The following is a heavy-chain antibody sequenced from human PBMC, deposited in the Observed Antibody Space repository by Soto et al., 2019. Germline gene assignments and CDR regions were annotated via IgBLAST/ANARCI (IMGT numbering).Heavy chain of an antibody. Sequence: EGQLLESGGGLVQPGGSTRLSCAASGFTFSSYAMSWVRQAPGKGLEWVSAISGSGGTTYYADSVKGRFTFSRDNSKNTLYLQMNSLRAEDTAVYYCAKTANGWFSAFDIWGQGTMVTVSS. J-gene: IGHJ3*02. CDR2: ISGSGGTT. V-gene: IGHV3-23*01. CDR1: GFTFSSYA. CDR3: AKTANGWFSAFDI. D-gene: IGHD6-19*01.